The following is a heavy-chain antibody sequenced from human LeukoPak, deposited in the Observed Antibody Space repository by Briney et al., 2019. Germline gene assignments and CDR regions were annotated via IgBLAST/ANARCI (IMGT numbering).Heavy chain of an antibody. D-gene: IGHD4-11*01. Sequence: SETLSLTCTVSGGSISSSSYYWGWIRQPPGKGLEWIGSIYYSGSTYYNPSLKSRVTISVDTSKNQFSLKLSSATAADTAVYYCARVYSNYTPGPGLYYYYYYMDVWGKGTTVTVSS. J-gene: IGHJ6*03. CDR3: ARVYSNYTPGPGLYYYYYYMDV. V-gene: IGHV4-39*07. CDR1: GGSISSSSYY. CDR2: IYYSGST.